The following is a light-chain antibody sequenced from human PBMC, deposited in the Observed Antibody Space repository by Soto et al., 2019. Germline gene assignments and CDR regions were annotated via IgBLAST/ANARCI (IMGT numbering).Light chain of an antibody. V-gene: IGKV3-20*01. CDR1: QSVSSSY. Sequence: EIVLTPSPGTLYLSPGERATLSCRASQSVSSSYLAWYQQKPGQAPRLLIYGASSRATGIPDRFSGSGSGTDFTLTISRLEPEDFAVYYCQQYGSSPQTFGQGTKVEIK. CDR3: QQYGSSPQT. J-gene: IGKJ1*01. CDR2: GAS.